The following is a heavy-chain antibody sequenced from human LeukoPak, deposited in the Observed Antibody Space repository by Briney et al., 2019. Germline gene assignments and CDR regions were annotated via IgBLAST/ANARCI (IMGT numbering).Heavy chain of an antibody. J-gene: IGHJ4*02. D-gene: IGHD5-24*01. CDR3: ARVELGRGDGYGDY. Sequence: ASVKVSCKTSGYTFTGYYMHWVRQAPGQGLEWMGWINPNSGGTNYAQKFQGRVTMTRDTSISTAYMELSRLRSDDTAVYYCARVELGRGDGYGDYWGQGTLVTVSS. CDR2: INPNSGGT. V-gene: IGHV1-2*02. CDR1: GYTFTGYY.